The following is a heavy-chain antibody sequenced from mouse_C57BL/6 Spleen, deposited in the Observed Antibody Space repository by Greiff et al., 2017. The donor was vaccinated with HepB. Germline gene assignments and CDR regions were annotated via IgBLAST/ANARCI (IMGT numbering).Heavy chain of an antibody. Sequence: QVQLQQSGAELARPGASVKLSCKASGYTFTSYGISWVKQRTGKGLEWIGEIYPRSGNTYYNEKFKGKATLTAEKSSSTAYMELRSLTSEDSAVYFCARDWASLHYWGQGTTLTVSS. V-gene: IGHV1-81*01. CDR2: IYPRSGNT. D-gene: IGHD4-1*01. J-gene: IGHJ2*01. CDR3: ARDWASLHY. CDR1: GYTFTSYG.